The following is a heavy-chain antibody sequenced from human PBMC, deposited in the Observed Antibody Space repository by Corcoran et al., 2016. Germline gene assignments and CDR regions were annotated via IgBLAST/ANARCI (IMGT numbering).Heavy chain of an antibody. D-gene: IGHD1-26*01. J-gene: IGHJ6*02. CDR2: IIPIFGTA. Sequence: QVQLVQSGAEVKKPGSSVKVSCKASGGTFSSYAISWARQAPGQGLEWMGGIIPIFGTANYAQKFQGRVTITADESTSTAYMELSSLRSEDTAVYYCARDLSDATRWYYYDGMDVWGQGTTVTVSS. V-gene: IGHV1-69*01. CDR1: GGTFSSYA. CDR3: ARDLSDATRWYYYDGMDV.